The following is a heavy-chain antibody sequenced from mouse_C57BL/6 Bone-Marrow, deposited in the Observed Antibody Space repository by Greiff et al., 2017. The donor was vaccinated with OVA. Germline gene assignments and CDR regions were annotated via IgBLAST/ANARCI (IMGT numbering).Heavy chain of an antibody. CDR1: GFTFSSYA. CDR3: ARGEITTVGATDY. Sequence: EVMLVESGGGLVKPGGSLKLSCAASGFTFSSYAMSWVRQTPEKRLAWVATISDGGSYTYYPDNVKGRFTISRDNAKNNLYLQMSHLKSEDTAMYYCARGEITTVGATDYWGQGTTLTVSS. CDR2: ISDGGSYT. V-gene: IGHV5-4*03. J-gene: IGHJ2*01. D-gene: IGHD1-1*01.